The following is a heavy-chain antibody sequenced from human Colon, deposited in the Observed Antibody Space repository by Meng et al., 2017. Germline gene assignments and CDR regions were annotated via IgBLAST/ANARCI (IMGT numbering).Heavy chain of an antibody. CDR2: IIPFLGLP. CDR1: GDTFSSYN. Sequence: QVQLVQSGAEVKKPGSPVMVSCTSSGDTFSSYNVSWVRQAPGQGLECMGMIIPFLGLPNSAQKFQGSVSISADKSTSTAYMKLTSLTSEDSAVYYCASHSGTNHGDSWGQGTLVTVSS. J-gene: IGHJ5*01. D-gene: IGHD1-26*01. V-gene: IGHV1-69*02. CDR3: ASHSGTNHGDS.